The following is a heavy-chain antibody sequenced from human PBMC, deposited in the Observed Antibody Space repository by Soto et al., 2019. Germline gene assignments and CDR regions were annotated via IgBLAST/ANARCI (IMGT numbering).Heavy chain of an antibody. J-gene: IGHJ5*02. Sequence: PSETLSLTCIVSGGSIRSSSYYGGWIRQPPGKGLEWIGGIYYSGSTYYNPSLKSRVTISVDTSKNQFSRKLSSVTAADTAVFYCARHRARNWFDPWGQGTLVTV. V-gene: IGHV4-39*01. CDR2: IYYSGST. CDR1: GGSIRSSSYY. CDR3: ARHRARNWFDP. D-gene: IGHD6-6*01.